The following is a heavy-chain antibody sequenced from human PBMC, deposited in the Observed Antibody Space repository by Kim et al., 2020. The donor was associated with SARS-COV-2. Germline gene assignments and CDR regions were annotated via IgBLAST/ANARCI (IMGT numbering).Heavy chain of an antibody. CDR3: ARGYYDILTGYTD. J-gene: IGHJ4*02. V-gene: IGHV1-18*01. D-gene: IGHD3-9*01. Sequence: YAQKLQGRVTMTTDTSTSTAYMELRSLKSDDTAVYYCARGYYDILTGYTDWGQGTLVTVSS.